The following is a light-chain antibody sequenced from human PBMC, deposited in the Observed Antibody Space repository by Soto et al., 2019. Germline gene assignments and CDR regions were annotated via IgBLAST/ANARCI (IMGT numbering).Light chain of an antibody. CDR1: QTIGTY. V-gene: IGKV1-39*01. Sequence: IEVTQSPSSLAASLGDRVTITCRASQTIGTYVNWYRQKSGAAPELLIDDASTLQSGVPSRFRGGASGTDFTLTISSLQLDDFATYYCQQSYNTPLTFGQGTKVDIK. CDR2: DAS. CDR3: QQSYNTPLT. J-gene: IGKJ1*01.